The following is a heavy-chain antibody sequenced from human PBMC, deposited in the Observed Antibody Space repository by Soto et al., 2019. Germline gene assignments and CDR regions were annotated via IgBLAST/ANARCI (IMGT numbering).Heavy chain of an antibody. D-gene: IGHD3-10*01. CDR3: ARGNKYYPYYYGMDV. Sequence: VASVKVSCKASGYTFTSYGISWVRQAPGQGLEWMGWISAYNGNTNYAQKLQGRVTMTTDTSTSTAYMELRSLRSDDTAVYYCARGNKYYPYYYGMDVWGQGTTVTVSS. CDR1: GYTFTSYG. CDR2: ISAYNGNT. J-gene: IGHJ6*02. V-gene: IGHV1-18*04.